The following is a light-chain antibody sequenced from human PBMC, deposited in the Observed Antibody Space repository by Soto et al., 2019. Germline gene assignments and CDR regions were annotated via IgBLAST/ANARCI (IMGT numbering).Light chain of an antibody. CDR2: DAS. CDR1: QSVSNY. CDR3: QQRSSWYS. J-gene: IGKJ2*01. V-gene: IGKV3-11*01. Sequence: EIVLTQSPATLSLSPGEGATLSCRASQSVSNYIAWYQQKPGQAPRVLIYDASNRAAGVPARFSGSGSGTDFTLTISSLEHEDFEVYYCQQRSSWYSVGQGTKVDSK.